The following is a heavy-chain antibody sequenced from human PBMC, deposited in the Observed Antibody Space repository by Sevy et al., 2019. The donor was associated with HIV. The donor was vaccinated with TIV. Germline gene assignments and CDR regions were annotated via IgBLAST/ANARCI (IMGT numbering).Heavy chain of an antibody. D-gene: IGHD3-22*01. V-gene: IGHV4-59*01. CDR3: ARGGPSGYYFDY. J-gene: IGHJ4*02. Sequence: SETLSLTCTVSGGSISSYYWSWIRQPPGKGLEWIGYIYYSGSTNYNPSLKSRVTISVDTSKNQFSLKLSSVTAADTAVYYSARGGPSGYYFDYWGQGTLVTVSS. CDR1: GGSISSYY. CDR2: IYYSGST.